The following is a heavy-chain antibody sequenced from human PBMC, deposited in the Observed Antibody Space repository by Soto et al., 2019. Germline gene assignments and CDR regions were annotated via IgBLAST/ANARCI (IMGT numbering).Heavy chain of an antibody. Sequence: SETLSLTCAVSGGSISSSNWWSWVRQPPGKGLEWIGEIYHSGSTNYNPSLKSRVTISVDKSKNQFSLKLSSVTAADTAVYYCARDLKPGNDPGFLGYRGQRTLVTVSS. CDR3: ARDLKPGNDPGFLGY. J-gene: IGHJ4*02. D-gene: IGHD1-1*01. V-gene: IGHV4-4*02. CDR1: GGSISSSNW. CDR2: IYHSGST.